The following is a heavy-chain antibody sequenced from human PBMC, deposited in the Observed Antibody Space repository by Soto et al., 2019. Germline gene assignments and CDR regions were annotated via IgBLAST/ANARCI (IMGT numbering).Heavy chain of an antibody. J-gene: IGHJ4*02. V-gene: IGHV1-2*04. CDR1: GYTFTGYY. D-gene: IGHD3-10*01. Sequence: QVQLVQSGAEVKKPGASVKVSCKASGYTFTGYYMHWVRQAPGQGLEWMGWINPNSGGTNYAQKLQGWVTMTRDTSISTAYMELSRLRSDDTAVYYCARGYYGSGGQFDYRGQGTLVTVSS. CDR3: ARGYYGSGGQFDY. CDR2: INPNSGGT.